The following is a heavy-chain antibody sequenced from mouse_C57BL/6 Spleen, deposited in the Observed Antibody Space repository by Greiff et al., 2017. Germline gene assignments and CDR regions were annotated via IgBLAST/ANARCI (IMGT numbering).Heavy chain of an antibody. D-gene: IGHD2-3*01. CDR3: ARWTDVYYFDY. CDR2: IYPGDGDT. Sequence: VKLMESGAELVKPGASVKISCKASGYAFSSYWMNWVKQRPGKGLEWIGQIYPGDGDTNYNGKFKGKATLTADKASSTAYMQLSSLTSEDSAVYFCARWTDVYYFDYWGQGTTLTVSS. J-gene: IGHJ2*01. V-gene: IGHV1-80*01. CDR1: GYAFSSYW.